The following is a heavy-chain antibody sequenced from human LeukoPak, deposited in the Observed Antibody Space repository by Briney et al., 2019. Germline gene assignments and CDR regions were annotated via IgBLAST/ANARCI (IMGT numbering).Heavy chain of an antibody. CDR3: MPGRGY. CDR2: INPDGSDK. CDR1: RFPFQSYW. V-gene: IGHV3-7*01. J-gene: IGHJ4*02. Sequence: PGGSLRLSCTASRFPFQSYWMNWVRQAPGKGLELVANINPDGSDKYFMDSVKGRFSISRDNANNRLYLQMTSLRAEDTAVYYCMPGRGYWGQGTLVAVSS. D-gene: IGHD2-8*02.